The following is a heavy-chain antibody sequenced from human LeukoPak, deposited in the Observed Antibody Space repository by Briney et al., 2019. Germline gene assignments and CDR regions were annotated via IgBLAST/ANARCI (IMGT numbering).Heavy chain of an antibody. Sequence: GGSLRLSCAASRFTFSDHSLSWVRQTPGTRLERVSSISGSGDNTFYADSVRGRFTISRDNSKNTLYLQMNSLRVEDTALYYCATRAGVTMGGTMADFWGQGTLVTVSS. D-gene: IGHD3-3*01. V-gene: IGHV3-23*01. CDR1: RFTFSDHS. CDR3: ATRAGVTMGGTMADF. CDR2: ISGSGDNT. J-gene: IGHJ4*02.